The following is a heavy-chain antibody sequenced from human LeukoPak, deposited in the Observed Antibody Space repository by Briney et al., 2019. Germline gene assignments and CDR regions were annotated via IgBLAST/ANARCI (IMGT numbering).Heavy chain of an antibody. CDR1: RFTFSNAW. V-gene: IGHV3-15*01. D-gene: IGHD3-9*01. CDR2: IKSKTDGGTT. Sequence: PGGSLRLSCAASRFTFSNAWMSWVRQAPGKGLEWVGRIKSKTDGGTTDYAAPVKGRFTISRDDSKNTLYLQMNSLKTEDTAVYYCTTGNDWLVGEDYWGQGTLVTVSS. J-gene: IGHJ4*02. CDR3: TTGNDWLVGEDY.